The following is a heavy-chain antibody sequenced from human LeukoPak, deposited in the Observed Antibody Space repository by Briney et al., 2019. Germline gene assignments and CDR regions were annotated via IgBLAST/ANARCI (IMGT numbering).Heavy chain of an antibody. CDR3: ARGSQSLGYCSGGSCRAKIFDY. CDR2: VYYSGST. D-gene: IGHD2-15*01. V-gene: IGHV4-59*12. J-gene: IGHJ4*02. Sequence: SETLSLTCTVSGGSIGSYSWNWIRQPPGKGLEWIGYVYYSGSTNYNPSLKSRVTISLDTSKNQFSLRLSSVTAADTAVYYCARGSQSLGYCSGGSCRAKIFDYWGQGTLVTVSS. CDR1: GGSIGSYS.